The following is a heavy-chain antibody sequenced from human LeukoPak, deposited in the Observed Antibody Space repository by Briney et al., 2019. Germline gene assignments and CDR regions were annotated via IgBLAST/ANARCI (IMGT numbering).Heavy chain of an antibody. CDR2: ISGSGGST. V-gene: IGHV3-23*01. J-gene: IGHJ4*02. CDR3: AKDDAWLRFGE. D-gene: IGHD3-10*01. CDR1: GFTFSSYG. Sequence: GGSLRLSCAAPGFTFSSYGMSWVRQAPGKGLEWVSAISGSGGSTYYADSVKGRFTISRDNSKNTLYLEVISLTADDTAVYYCAKDDAWLRFGEWSQGTLVTVSS.